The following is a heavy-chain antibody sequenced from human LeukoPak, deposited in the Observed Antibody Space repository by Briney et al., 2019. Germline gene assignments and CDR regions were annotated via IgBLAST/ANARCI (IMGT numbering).Heavy chain of an antibody. CDR1: GYSFTNYW. D-gene: IGHD3-22*01. CDR2: IYPGDSDT. J-gene: IGHJ3*02. V-gene: IGHV5-51*01. Sequence: PGESLKISCKGSGYSFTNYWIGWVRQMPGKGLEWMGIIYPGDSDTRYSPSFQGQVTISAEKSISTAYLQWTSLKASDTAMYYCAKSVGYYDSSGYRADAFDIWGQGTMVTVSS. CDR3: AKSVGYYDSSGYRADAFDI.